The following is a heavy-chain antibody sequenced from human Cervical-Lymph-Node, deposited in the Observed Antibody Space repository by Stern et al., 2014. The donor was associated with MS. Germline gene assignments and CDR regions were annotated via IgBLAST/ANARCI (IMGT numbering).Heavy chain of an antibody. D-gene: IGHD6-13*01. CDR1: GYRFTNSW. CDR2: IYPGDSDT. CDR3: ARRRLAAAGDAFDI. V-gene: IGHV5-51*01. Sequence: VQLVESGAEVKKPGESLKISCKGSGYRFTNSWIGWVRQMPGKGLEWMGIIYPGDSDTRYSPSFQGQVTISADKSITTAYLQWSSLKASDSAMYFCARRRLAAAGDAFDIWGQGTMVTVSS. J-gene: IGHJ3*02.